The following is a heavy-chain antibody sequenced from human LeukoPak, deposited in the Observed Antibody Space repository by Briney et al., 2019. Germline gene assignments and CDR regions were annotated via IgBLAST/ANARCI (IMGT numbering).Heavy chain of an antibody. J-gene: IGHJ4*02. CDR1: GFTFSGYA. V-gene: IGHV3-30*04. Sequence: GGSLRLSCAASGFTFSGYAMHWVRQAPGKGLEWVAVAYDDGSNQYYADSVKGRFTISKDISKNTLYVQMNSLRAEDTAVYYCATGSGYYYDHWGQGTLVTVSS. CDR3: ATGSGYYYDH. CDR2: AYDDGSNQ. D-gene: IGHD3-22*01.